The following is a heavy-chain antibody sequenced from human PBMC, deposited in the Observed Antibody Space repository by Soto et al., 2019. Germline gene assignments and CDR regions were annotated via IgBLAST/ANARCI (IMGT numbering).Heavy chain of an antibody. J-gene: IGHJ4*02. Sequence: ASVKVSCKASGYTFTSYGISWVRQAPGQGLEWMGIINPSGGSTSYAQKFQGRVTMTRDTSTSTVYMELSSLRSEDTAVYYCANRNFDYWGQGTLVTVSS. V-gene: IGHV1-46*01. CDR2: INPSGGST. CDR1: GYTFTSYG. CDR3: ANRNFDY.